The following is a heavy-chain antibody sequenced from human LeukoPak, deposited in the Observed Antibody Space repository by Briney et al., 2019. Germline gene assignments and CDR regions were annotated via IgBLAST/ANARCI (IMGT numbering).Heavy chain of an antibody. CDR2: IRYDGSNK. CDR1: GFTFSSYG. J-gene: IGHJ5*02. V-gene: IGHV3-30*02. D-gene: IGHD6-6*01. Sequence: GGSLRLSCAASGFTFSSYGMHWVRQAPGKGLEWVAFIRYDGSNKYYADSVKGRFTISRDNSKNTLYLQMNSLRAEDTAVYYCARGYSSSFGGTVDWFDPWGQGTLVTVSS. CDR3: ARGYSSSFGGTVDWFDP.